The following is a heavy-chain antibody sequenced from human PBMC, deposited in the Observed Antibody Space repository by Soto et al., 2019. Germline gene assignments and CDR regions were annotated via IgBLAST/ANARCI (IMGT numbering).Heavy chain of an antibody. V-gene: IGHV3-74*01. CDR1: GFTFSSYW. CDR3: VGGTGY. Sequence: EVQVVEFGGGLVQPGGSLRLSCAGSGFTFSSYWMYWARQAPGKGLVWVSRINSDGSSTNYADSVKGRFTISRDNAKNTVHLQMNSLRAEDTAVYYCVGGTGYWGQGTLVTASS. D-gene: IGHD1-1*01. J-gene: IGHJ4*02. CDR2: INSDGSST.